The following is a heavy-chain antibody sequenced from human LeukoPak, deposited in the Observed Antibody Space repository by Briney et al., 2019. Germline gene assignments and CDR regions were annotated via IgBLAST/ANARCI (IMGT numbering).Heavy chain of an antibody. CDR1: GYTFTDYY. J-gene: IGHJ4*02. D-gene: IGHD7-27*01. CDR2: ISPNSGGT. V-gene: IGHV1-2*02. Sequence: GASVKVSCKASGYTFTDYYIHWVRQAPGQGLEYMGWISPNSGGTNYAQMFQGGVTMTSDTSINTAFMELRSLRSDDTAVFYCARDSTGGYPDYWGQGTLVTVSA. CDR3: ARDSTGGYPDY.